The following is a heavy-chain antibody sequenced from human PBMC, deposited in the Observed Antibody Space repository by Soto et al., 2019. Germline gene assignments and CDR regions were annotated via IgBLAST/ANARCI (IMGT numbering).Heavy chain of an antibody. CDR3: ARERGTTGDNWFES. D-gene: IGHD1-1*01. J-gene: IGHJ5*01. Sequence: EVPLVESGGGLVQPGGSLRLSCAASGFTVSSKYMSWVRQAPGKGLEWVSVIHSGGSTYYADSVKGRFTMSRDNSKNTLYFQMNNLRAEDTAVYYCARERGTTGDNWFESWGQGTLVTVSS. V-gene: IGHV3-66*01. CDR2: IHSGGST. CDR1: GFTVSSKY.